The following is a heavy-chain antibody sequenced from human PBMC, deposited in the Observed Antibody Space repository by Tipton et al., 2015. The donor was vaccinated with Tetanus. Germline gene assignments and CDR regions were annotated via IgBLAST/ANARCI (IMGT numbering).Heavy chain of an antibody. J-gene: IGHJ6*02. Sequence: QLVQSGAEVKKPGASVKGSCKASGYTFTSYGISWVRQAPGQGLEWMGWISAHNGNTNYVQQLQGRVTMTTDTSTSTAYMELRSLRSDDTAVYYCARSPERVYYYDSSGYYSPYSYYGMDVWGQGTTVTVSS. V-gene: IGHV1-18*01. CDR1: GYTFTSYG. CDR3: ARSPERVYYYDSSGYYSPYSYYGMDV. CDR2: ISAHNGNT. D-gene: IGHD3-22*01.